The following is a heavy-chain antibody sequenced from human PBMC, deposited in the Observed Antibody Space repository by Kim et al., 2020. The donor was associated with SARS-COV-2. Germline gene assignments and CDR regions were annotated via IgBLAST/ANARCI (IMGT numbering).Heavy chain of an antibody. CDR3: ASRYSGYDSRFDY. D-gene: IGHD5-12*01. J-gene: IGHJ4*02. V-gene: IGHV3-7*01. Sequence: YVYSVKGRFTISRDNAKNSLYLQMNSLRAEDTAVYYCASRYSGYDSRFDYWGQGTLVTVSS.